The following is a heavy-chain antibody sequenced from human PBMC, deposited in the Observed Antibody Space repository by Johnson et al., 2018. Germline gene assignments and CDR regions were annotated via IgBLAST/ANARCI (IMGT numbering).Heavy chain of an antibody. CDR1: GFTFSSYS. CDR2: ISSSGSYI. CDR3: ARDISGWDSKGDLQH. V-gene: IGHV3-21*06. J-gene: IGHJ1*01. D-gene: IGHD6-19*01. Sequence: VQLVESGGGLVKPGGSLRLSCAASGFTFSSYSMNWVRQAPGQGLEWVSSISSSGSYIYYADSLKGRFTISRDNAKNSLYLQMNSLRAEDTAVYYFARDISGWDSKGDLQHWGQGTLVTVSS.